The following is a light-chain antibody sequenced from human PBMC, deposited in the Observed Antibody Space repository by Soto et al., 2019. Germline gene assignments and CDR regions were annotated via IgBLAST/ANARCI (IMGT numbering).Light chain of an antibody. J-gene: IGLJ1*01. CDR2: EVS. V-gene: IGLV2-14*01. CDR1: SSDVGGYNY. CDR3: SSYITADNYV. Sequence: QSALTQPASVSGSPGQAITISCTGTSSDVGGYNYVSWYQHHPGKAPKLMIYEVSNRPSGVSNRFSGSKSCNTASLTISGLHAEDEADYYCSSYITADNYVFGSGTKVTFL.